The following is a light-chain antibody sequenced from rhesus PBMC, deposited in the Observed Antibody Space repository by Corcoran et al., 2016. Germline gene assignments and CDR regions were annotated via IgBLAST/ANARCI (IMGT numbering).Light chain of an antibody. CDR1: QGITND. J-gene: IGKJ1*01. CDR3: QHYYSTPRT. CDR2: EAS. Sequence: DIQMTQSPSSLSASVGDRVTITCRASQGITNDLAWYQQKPGTTPKLLFYEASSLQRGIPSRFSGSGAGTDFTLTIRSLQSEDFATYYCQHYYSTPRTFGQGTKVEIK. V-gene: IGKV1-25*01.